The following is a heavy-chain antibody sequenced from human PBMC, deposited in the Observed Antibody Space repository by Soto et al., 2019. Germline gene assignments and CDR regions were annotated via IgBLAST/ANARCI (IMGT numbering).Heavy chain of an antibody. J-gene: IGHJ4*02. V-gene: IGHV1-18*04. CDR3: VRQYYDFWTDYPDFDY. CDR2: ISPNSGRT. D-gene: IGHD3-3*01. CDR1: GYTFTKYD. Sequence: ASVKVSCKASGYTFTKYDISWVRQAPGQGLEWLGLISPNSGRTSYAQKFEGRDNMTTDTSTTKAYLELRSLRSDDTAVYYCVRQYYDFWTDYPDFDYWGQGTLVTVSS.